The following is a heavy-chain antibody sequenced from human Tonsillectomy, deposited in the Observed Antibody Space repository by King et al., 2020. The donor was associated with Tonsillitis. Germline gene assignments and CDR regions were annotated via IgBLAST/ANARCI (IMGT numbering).Heavy chain of an antibody. CDR2: IYYSGST. J-gene: IGHJ3*02. V-gene: IGHV4-59*08. Sequence: QLQESGPGLVKPSETLSLTCSVSGGYISSYYWSWIRQPPGKGLEWIGYIYYSGSTNYNPSLKSRVTISVDTSKNQFSLKVTSVTAADTAVYYCSRHPSPYGGSPGAAFDIGGQGTMVTVSS. CDR1: GGYISSYY. D-gene: IGHD1-26*01. CDR3: SRHPSPYGGSPGAAFDI.